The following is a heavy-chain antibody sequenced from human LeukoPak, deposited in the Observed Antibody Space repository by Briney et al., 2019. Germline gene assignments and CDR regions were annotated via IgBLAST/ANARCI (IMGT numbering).Heavy chain of an antibody. V-gene: IGHV1-18*01. CDR2: ISAYNGNT. Sequence: ASVKVSCKASGYTFTSYGISWVRQAPGQGLEWMGWISAYNGNTNYAQKLQGRVTMTTDTSTSTAYMELRSLRSDDTAVYYCARVWYSSGWYNWSDPWGQGTLVTVSS. CDR1: GYTFTSYG. D-gene: IGHD6-19*01. CDR3: ARVWYSSGWYNWSDP. J-gene: IGHJ5*02.